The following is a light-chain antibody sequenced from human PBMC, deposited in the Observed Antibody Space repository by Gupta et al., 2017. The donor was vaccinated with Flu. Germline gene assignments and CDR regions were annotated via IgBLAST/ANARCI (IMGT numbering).Light chain of an antibody. V-gene: IGLV2-14*01. J-gene: IGLJ1*01. CDR3: SAYTVSNTHV. CDR1: SSDVGGYNY. Sequence: QSALTQPASVSGSPGQSITISCIGTSSDVGGYNYVSWYQQHPGKAPKLMIYEVSNRPSGVSSRFSGSKSANTASLTISGLQAEDEADYYCSAYTVSNTHVFGTGTKVTVL. CDR2: EVS.